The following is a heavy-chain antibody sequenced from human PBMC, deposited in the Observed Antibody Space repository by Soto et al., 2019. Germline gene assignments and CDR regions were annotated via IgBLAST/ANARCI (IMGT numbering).Heavy chain of an antibody. J-gene: IGHJ1*01. V-gene: IGHV3-9*01. CDR3: VKDESINWYSGHFRH. CDR2: INWNSGSI. Sequence: EVHLLESGGDLLQPGRSLRLSCAASGFTFDDYAMHWVRQVPGKGLEWVSGINWNSGSIGYGDSVKGRFAISRDNAKNSLHLQMNSLSAEDTAFYYCVKDESINWYSGHFRHWGQGTLVTVSS. CDR1: GFTFDDYA. D-gene: IGHD6-13*01.